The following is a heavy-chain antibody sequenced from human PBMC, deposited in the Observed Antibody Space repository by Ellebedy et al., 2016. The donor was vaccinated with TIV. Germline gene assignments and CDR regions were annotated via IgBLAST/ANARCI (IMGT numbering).Heavy chain of an antibody. V-gene: IGHV3-7*01. CDR2: IKKDGSEK. CDR1: GFIFSNYW. Sequence: GGSLRLXCAAPGFIFSNYWMTWVRQSPGKGLEWVANIKKDGSEKYYVDSVKGRFTISRDNTKNSLYLQMNSLRAEDTAVYYCASRPPSETYYAVFDYWGPGTQVTVSS. D-gene: IGHD1-26*01. J-gene: IGHJ4*02. CDR3: ASRPPSETYYAVFDY.